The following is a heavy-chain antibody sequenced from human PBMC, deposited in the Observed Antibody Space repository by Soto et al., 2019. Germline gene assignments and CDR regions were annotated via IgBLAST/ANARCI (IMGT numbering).Heavy chain of an antibody. CDR3: ARVYISAWAGREFAY. Sequence: QVQLVQSGAEVKKPGASVKVSCKASGYTFTSYGISWVRQAPGQGLEWMGWISAYNGNVNYAQKLQGRVTMTTDTSTTTAYMELRSLRSDDTAVYYCARVYISAWAGREFAYWGQGTLVTVSS. CDR2: ISAYNGNV. J-gene: IGHJ4*02. CDR1: GYTFTSYG. V-gene: IGHV1-18*01. D-gene: IGHD6-19*01.